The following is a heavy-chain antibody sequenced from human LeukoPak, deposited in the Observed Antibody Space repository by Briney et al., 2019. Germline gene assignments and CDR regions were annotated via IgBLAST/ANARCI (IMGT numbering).Heavy chain of an antibody. V-gene: IGHV3-30*04. CDR3: TKRTHVLVVASYYYGMDV. Sequence: GRSLRLSCAASGFTFSSFAVHWVRQAPGKGLEWVAVISSDGNNKFYADSVEGRFTISRDNSKNTLYLQMNSLRAEDTAVYYCTKRTHVLVVASYYYGMDVWGQGTTVTVSS. CDR2: ISSDGNNK. J-gene: IGHJ6*02. CDR1: GFTFSSFA. D-gene: IGHD2-8*02.